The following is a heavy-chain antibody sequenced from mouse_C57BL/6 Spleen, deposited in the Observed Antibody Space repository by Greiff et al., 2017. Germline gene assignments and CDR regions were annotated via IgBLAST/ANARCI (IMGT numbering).Heavy chain of an antibody. V-gene: IGHV5-4*01. CDR3: AIDMDIYYGSSYDYYAMDY. Sequence: EVKLMESGGGLVKPGGSLKLSCAASGFTFSSYAMSWVRQTPEKRLEWVATISDGGSYTYYPDNVKGRVTISRDNAINTLYLQMSHLKSEAAAMYYCAIDMDIYYGSSYDYYAMDYWGQGTSVTVSS. J-gene: IGHJ4*01. D-gene: IGHD1-1*01. CDR1: GFTFSSYA. CDR2: ISDGGSYT.